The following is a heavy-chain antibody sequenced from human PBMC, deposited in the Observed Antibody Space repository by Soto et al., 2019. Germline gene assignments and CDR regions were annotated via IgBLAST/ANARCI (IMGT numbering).Heavy chain of an antibody. D-gene: IGHD3-9*01. V-gene: IGHV1-18*01. CDR2: ISAYNGNT. CDR1: GYTFTSYG. CDR3: ARAYYDILTGYQDYYYYYMDV. Sequence: ASVKVSCKASGYTFTSYGISWVRQAPGQGLEWMGWISAYNGNTNYAQKLQGRVTMTTDTSTSTAYMELRSLRSDDTAVYYCARAYYDILTGYQDYYYYYMDVWGKGTTVTVSS. J-gene: IGHJ6*03.